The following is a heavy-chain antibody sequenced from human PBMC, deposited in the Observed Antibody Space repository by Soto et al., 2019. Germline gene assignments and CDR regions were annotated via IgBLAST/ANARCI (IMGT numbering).Heavy chain of an antibody. CDR1: GFTFSSYA. D-gene: IGHD6-13*01. CDR2: ISGSGGST. V-gene: IGHV3-23*01. Sequence: EVQLLESGGGLVQPGGSLRLSCAASGFTFSSYAMSWVRQAPGQGLEWVPAISGSGGSTYYADSVKGRFTLSRDNSKNTLYLQMNSLRAEDTAVYYCAKDQRGSSWDDAFDIWGQGTMVTVSS. J-gene: IGHJ3*02. CDR3: AKDQRGSSWDDAFDI.